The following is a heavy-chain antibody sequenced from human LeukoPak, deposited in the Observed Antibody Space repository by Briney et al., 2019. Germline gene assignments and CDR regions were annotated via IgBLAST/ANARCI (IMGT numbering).Heavy chain of an antibody. V-gene: IGHV4-39*01. Sequence: SETLSLTCTVSGGSISSSSYFWGWIRQPPGKGLEWIGSIYYSGSTYYSPSLKSRVTISVDTSKNQFSLKLSSVTAADTAVYYCARRGYSSGWYYFDYWGQGTLVTVSS. D-gene: IGHD6-19*01. CDR1: GGSISSSSYF. CDR3: ARRGYSSGWYYFDY. CDR2: IYYSGST. J-gene: IGHJ4*02.